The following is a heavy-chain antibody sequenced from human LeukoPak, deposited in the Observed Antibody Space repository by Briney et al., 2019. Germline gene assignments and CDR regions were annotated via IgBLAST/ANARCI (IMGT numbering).Heavy chain of an antibody. J-gene: IGHJ4*02. Sequence: PSETLSLTCTVSGGSISSSSYYWGWIRQPPGKGLEWIGSIYYSGSTYYNPSLKSRVTISVDTSKNQFSLKLSSVTAADTAVYYCARHRPVIAADGTGDYWGQGTLVTVSS. CDR3: ARHRPVIAADGTGDY. CDR1: GGSISSSSYY. CDR2: IYYSGST. D-gene: IGHD6-13*01. V-gene: IGHV4-39*01.